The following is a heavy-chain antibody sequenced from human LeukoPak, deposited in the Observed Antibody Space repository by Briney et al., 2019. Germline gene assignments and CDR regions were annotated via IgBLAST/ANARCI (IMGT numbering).Heavy chain of an antibody. CDR2: INHSEST. CDR1: GGSFSGYY. D-gene: IGHD5-18*01. J-gene: IGHJ3*02. V-gene: IGHV4-34*01. Sequence: SETLSLTCAVYGGSFSGYYWSWIRQPPGKGLEWIGEINHSESTNYNPSLKSRVTISADTSKNQFSLKLSSVTAADTAVYYCATLWLRGLVAFDIWGQGTMVTVSS. CDR3: ATLWLRGLVAFDI.